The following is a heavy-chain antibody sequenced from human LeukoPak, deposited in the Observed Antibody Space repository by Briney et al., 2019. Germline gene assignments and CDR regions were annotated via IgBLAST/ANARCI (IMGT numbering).Heavy chain of an antibody. D-gene: IGHD3-10*01. CDR1: GFTFSSYA. J-gene: IGHJ5*02. CDR2: ISGSGGST. Sequence: PGGSLRLSCAASGFTFSSYAMSWVRQAPGKGLEWVSAISGSGGSTYYADSVKGRFTISRDNSKNTLYLQMNSLRAEDTAVYYCARGHYYGSGSYYSPCWFDPWGQGTLVTVSS. V-gene: IGHV3-23*01. CDR3: ARGHYYGSGSYYSPCWFDP.